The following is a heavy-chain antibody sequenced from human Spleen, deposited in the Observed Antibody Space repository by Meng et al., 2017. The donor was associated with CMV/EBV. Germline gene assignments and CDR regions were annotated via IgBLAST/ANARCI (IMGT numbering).Heavy chain of an antibody. V-gene: IGHV1-18*01. J-gene: IGHJ4*02. D-gene: IGHD4-11*01. CDR2: ISGYNGNNGNI. Sequence: QVQLVQSETEMKKPGASVKVSCKASGYTFTSYGISWVRQAPGQGLEWMGWISGYNGNNGNIKYGQKFQGRVTMTTDTSTSTAYMDLGSLRFEDTAVYYCARDHDYIDYFDYWGQGALVTVSS. CDR1: GYTFTSYG. CDR3: ARDHDYIDYFDY.